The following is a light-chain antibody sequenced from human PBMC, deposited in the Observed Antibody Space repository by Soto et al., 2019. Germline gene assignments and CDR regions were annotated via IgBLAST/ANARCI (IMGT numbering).Light chain of an antibody. CDR1: QSVSIY. CDR2: ETS. V-gene: IGKV3-11*01. CDR3: QQRSNWLIT. J-gene: IGKJ5*01. Sequence: DSVLTQSPATLSLSPGDTATLSCRASQSVSIYLAWYQQKPGQPPRLVIYETSNRATGIPDRFSGSGSGTDFTLTISSLEPEDFAVYYCQQRSNWLITFGQGTRLEIK.